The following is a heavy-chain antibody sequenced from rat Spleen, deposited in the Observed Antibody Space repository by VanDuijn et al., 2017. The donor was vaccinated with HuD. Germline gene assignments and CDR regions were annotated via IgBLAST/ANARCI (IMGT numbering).Heavy chain of an antibody. CDR1: GFAFSDYG. Sequence: EVQLVESDGGLVQPGRSLKLSCAASGFAFSDYGMAWVRQAPTKGLEWVATISYGDTSGHSSTYYRDSVKGRFTISRDNSRSTLYLQMNSLRSEDTATYYCARRHYGYTDYFDYWGQGVMVTVSS. V-gene: IGHV5-29*01. J-gene: IGHJ2*01. D-gene: IGHD1-9*01. CDR2: ISYGDTSGHSST. CDR3: ARRHYGYTDYFDY.